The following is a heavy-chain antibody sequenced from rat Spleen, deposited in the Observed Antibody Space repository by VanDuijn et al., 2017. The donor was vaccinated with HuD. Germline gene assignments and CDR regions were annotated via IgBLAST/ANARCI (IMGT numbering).Heavy chain of an antibody. J-gene: IGHJ2*01. CDR3: AKGTYTTDHFDY. CDR1: GFTFSSYW. Sequence: EVQLVESGGGLVQPGRSLKLSCAASGFTFSSYWMYWIRQAPGKGLEWVSSTTDTGGGNTFYRDSVKGRFTISRDNAKATLYLQMDSLRFEDTATYYCAKGTYTTDHFDYWGQGVMVTVSS. CDR2: TTDTGGGNT. V-gene: IGHV5-58*01. D-gene: IGHD1-6*01.